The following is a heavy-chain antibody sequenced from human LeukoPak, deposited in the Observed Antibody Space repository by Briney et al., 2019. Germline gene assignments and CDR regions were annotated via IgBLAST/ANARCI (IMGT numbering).Heavy chain of an antibody. CDR2: IYSGGST. V-gene: IGHV3-53*01. Sequence: GGSLRLSCAASEFTVSSNYMSWVRQAPGKGLEWVSVIYSGGSTYYADFVKGRFTISRDNSKNTLYFQMNSLRAEDTAVYYCARVVPHNQAFDYWGQGTLVTVSS. CDR1: EFTVSSNY. D-gene: IGHD1-14*01. J-gene: IGHJ4*02. CDR3: ARVVPHNQAFDY.